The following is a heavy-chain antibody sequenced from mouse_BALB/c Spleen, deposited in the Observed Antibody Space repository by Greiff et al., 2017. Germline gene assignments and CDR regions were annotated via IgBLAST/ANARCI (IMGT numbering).Heavy chain of an antibody. J-gene: IGHJ1*01. CDR2: IDPSDSYT. CDR3: ARRGYGNYWYFDV. CDR1: GYTFTSYW. V-gene: IGHV1-69*02. D-gene: IGHD2-10*02. Sequence: QVQLQQPGAELVKPGASVKLSCKASGYTFTSYWMHWVKQRPGQGLEWIGEIDPSDSYTNYNQEFKGKATLTVDKSSSTAYMQLSSLTSEDSAVYYCARRGYGNYWYFDVWGAGTTVTVSS.